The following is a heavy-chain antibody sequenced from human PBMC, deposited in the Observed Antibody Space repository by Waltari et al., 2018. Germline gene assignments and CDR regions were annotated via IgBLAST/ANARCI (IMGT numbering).Heavy chain of an antibody. D-gene: IGHD4-17*01. Sequence: QLQLQELGPGLVRPSETLSLTCTVSGGPITTNYNWAWIRQPPGKGLEWMGNMQYRGSTFYNPSLMSRVTISLDTSKNQFSLTLTSVDAADTAVYFCGRIAFGDDGGYFQYWGQGTLVTVSS. V-gene: IGHV4-39*01. J-gene: IGHJ1*01. CDR1: GGPITTNYN. CDR2: MQYRGST. CDR3: GRIAFGDDGGYFQY.